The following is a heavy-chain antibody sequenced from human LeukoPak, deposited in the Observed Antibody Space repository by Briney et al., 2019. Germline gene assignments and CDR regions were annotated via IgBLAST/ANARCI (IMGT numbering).Heavy chain of an antibody. CDR3: ARDGFVGAADY. D-gene: IGHD6-13*01. Sequence: SGGSLRLSCAASEFIFSGDWMNWVRQAPGKGLEWVANIKQDGSEKQYVDSGGGRFTISRDNAENSLYLQMNSLRVEDTAVYYCARDGFVGAADYWGQGTLVTVSS. J-gene: IGHJ4*02. CDR2: IKQDGSEK. CDR1: EFIFSGDW. V-gene: IGHV3-7*01.